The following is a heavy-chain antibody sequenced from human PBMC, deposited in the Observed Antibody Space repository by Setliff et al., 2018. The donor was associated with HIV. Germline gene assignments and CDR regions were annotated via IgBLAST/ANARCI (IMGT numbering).Heavy chain of an antibody. CDR2: INPSGGST. D-gene: IGHD3-22*01. Sequence: ASVKVSCKASGYTFTSYYMHWVRQAPGQGLEWMGIINPSGGSTSYAQKFQGRVTMTRDTSTSTVYMELSGLRSEDTAVYYCARARTDYYDRGRRSHYYIDVWGKGTTVTVSS. V-gene: IGHV1-46*01. J-gene: IGHJ6*03. CDR1: GYTFTSYY. CDR3: ARARTDYYDRGRRSHYYIDV.